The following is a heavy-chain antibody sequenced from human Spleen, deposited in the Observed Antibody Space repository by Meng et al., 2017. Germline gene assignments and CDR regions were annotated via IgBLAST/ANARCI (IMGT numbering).Heavy chain of an antibody. D-gene: IGHD4-17*01. Sequence: QVQLQQGGAGLLKPSETLSLTCAVYGGSFSGYYWTWIRQPPGKGLEWIGEINHRGSTVYNPSLKSRVTISIDTSKNQFFLKLTSVTAADTAVYYCASVELSTVTRLDYWGQGTLVTVSS. CDR2: INHRGST. CDR1: GGSFSGYY. J-gene: IGHJ4*02. V-gene: IGHV4-34*01. CDR3: ASVELSTVTRLDY.